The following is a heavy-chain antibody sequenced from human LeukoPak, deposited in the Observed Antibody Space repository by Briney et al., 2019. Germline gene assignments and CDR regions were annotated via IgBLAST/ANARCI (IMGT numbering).Heavy chain of an antibody. V-gene: IGHV3-33*01. D-gene: IGHD3-22*01. CDR2: IWYDGSNK. J-gene: IGHJ4*02. CDR3: ARDPLYYYDSSGYPH. Sequence: PGRSLRLSCAASGFTFSSYGMHWVRQAPGKGLEWVAVIWYDGSNKYYADSVKGRFTISRDNSKNTLYLQMNSLRAEDTAVYYCARDPLYYYDSSGYPHWGQGTLVTVSS. CDR1: GFTFSSYG.